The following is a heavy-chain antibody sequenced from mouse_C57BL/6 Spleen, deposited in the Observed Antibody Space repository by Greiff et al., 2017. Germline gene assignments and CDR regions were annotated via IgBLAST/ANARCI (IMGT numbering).Heavy chain of an antibody. CDR2: ISYDGSN. J-gene: IGHJ4*01. CDR1: GYSITSGYY. V-gene: IGHV3-6*01. CDR3: ARGNYSTYYYAMDY. D-gene: IGHD2-5*01. Sequence: EVQLQQSGPGLVKPSQSLSLTCSVTGYSITSGYYWNWIRQFPGNKLEWMGYISYDGSNNYNPSLKNRISITRDTSKNQFFLKLNSVTTEDTATYYCARGNYSTYYYAMDYWGQGTSVTVSS.